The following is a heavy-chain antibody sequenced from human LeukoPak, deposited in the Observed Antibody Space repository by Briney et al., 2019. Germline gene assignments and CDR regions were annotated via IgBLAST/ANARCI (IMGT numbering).Heavy chain of an antibody. CDR2: ISYDGSDK. D-gene: IGHD3-22*01. Sequence: GGSLRLSCAASGFTFTSYGMHWVRQAPGKGLEWVGVISYDGSDKYYVDSVKGRFTISRDNTENTLYLQMNSLRVEDTAVYYCAKGVTGSAYSAIDYGGQGTLVTASS. V-gene: IGHV3-30*18. CDR1: GFTFTSYG. CDR3: AKGVTGSAYSAIDY. J-gene: IGHJ4*02.